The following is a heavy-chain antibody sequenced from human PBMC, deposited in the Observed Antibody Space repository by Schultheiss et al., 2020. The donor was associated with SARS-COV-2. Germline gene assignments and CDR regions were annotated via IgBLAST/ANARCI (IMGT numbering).Heavy chain of an antibody. V-gene: IGHV4-59*01. CDR2: IYYSGST. J-gene: IGHJ5*02. Sequence: SETLSFTCTVSGGSISSYYWSWIRQPAGKGLEWIGYIYYSGSTNYNPSLKSRVTISVDTSKNQFSLKLSSVTAADTAVYYCARGGYSSGWRTGWFDPWGQGTLVTVSS. CDR3: ARGGYSSGWRTGWFDP. CDR1: GGSISSYY. D-gene: IGHD6-19*01.